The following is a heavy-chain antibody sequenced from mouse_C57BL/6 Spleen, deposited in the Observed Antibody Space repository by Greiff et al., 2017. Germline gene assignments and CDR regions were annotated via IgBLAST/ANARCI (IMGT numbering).Heavy chain of an antibody. D-gene: IGHD2-1*01. V-gene: IGHV1-55*01. CDR1: GYTFTSYW. Sequence: QVQLQQPGAELAKPGASVKMSCKASGYTFTSYWITWVKQRPGQGLEWIGDIYPGSGSTNYNEKFKSKATLTVDTSSSTAYMQLSSLTAEDSAVYYCARSYGNSFFDYWGQGTTLTVSA. CDR3: ARSYGNSFFDY. J-gene: IGHJ2*01. CDR2: IYPGSGST.